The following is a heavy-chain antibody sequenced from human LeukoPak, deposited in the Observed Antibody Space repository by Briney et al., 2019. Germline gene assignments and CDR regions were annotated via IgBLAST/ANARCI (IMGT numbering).Heavy chain of an antibody. V-gene: IGHV3-30-3*01. Sequence: GRSLRLSCAASGFTFSSYAMHWVRQAPGKGLEWVAVISYDGSNKYYADSVKGRFTISRDNSKNTLYLQMNSLRAEDTAVYYCARDRYNWNDEYYFDYWGQGTLVTVSS. CDR3: ARDRYNWNDEYYFDY. CDR1: GFTFSSYA. CDR2: ISYDGSNK. J-gene: IGHJ4*02. D-gene: IGHD1-20*01.